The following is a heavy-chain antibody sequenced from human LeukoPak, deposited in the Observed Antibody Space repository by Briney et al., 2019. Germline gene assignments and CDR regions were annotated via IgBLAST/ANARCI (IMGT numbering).Heavy chain of an antibody. CDR2: IYTSGST. Sequence: SETLSLTCSVSGGSLSGYYWSWIRQPAGKGLEWIGRIYTSGSTNYNPSLKSRVTISVDTSKNQFSLKLSSVTAADTAVYYCARESTSPVGATRGGADYWGQGTLVTVSS. J-gene: IGHJ4*02. V-gene: IGHV4-4*07. CDR3: ARESTSPVGATRGGADY. D-gene: IGHD1-26*01. CDR1: GGSLSGYY.